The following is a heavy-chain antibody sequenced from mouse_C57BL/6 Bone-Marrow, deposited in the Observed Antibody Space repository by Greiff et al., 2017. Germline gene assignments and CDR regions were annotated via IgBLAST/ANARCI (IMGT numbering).Heavy chain of an antibody. CDR1: GFTFSNYW. Sequence: EVQVVESGGGLVQPGGSMKLSCVASGFTFSNYWMNWVRQSPEKGLEWVAQIRLKSDNYATHYAESVKGRFTISRDDSKSSVYLQMNNLRAEDTGIYYCTALYYGSSLYAMDYWGQGTSVTVSS. J-gene: IGHJ4*01. CDR2: IRLKSDNYAT. V-gene: IGHV6-3*01. CDR3: TALYYGSSLYAMDY. D-gene: IGHD1-1*01.